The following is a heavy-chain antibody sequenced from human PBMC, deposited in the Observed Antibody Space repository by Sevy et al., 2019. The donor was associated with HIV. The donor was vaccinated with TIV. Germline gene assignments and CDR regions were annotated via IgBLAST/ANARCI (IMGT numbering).Heavy chain of an antibody. CDR3: ASSDATSRFGYYYFAMDF. V-gene: IGHV3-48*02. CDR1: GFTFNTYN. Sequence: GGSLRLSCAVSGFTFNTYNMNWVRQAPGKGLEWVSYISYTCTTIYYADSVRGRFTISRDNAKNTLYLQMNSLRDEDTAVYYCASSDATSRFGYYYFAMDFWGQGTSVTVSS. J-gene: IGHJ6*02. D-gene: IGHD3-22*01. CDR2: ISYTCTTI.